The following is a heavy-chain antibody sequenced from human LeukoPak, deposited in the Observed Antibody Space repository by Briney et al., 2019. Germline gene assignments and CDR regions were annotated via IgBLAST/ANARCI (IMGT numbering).Heavy chain of an antibody. CDR3: ARAKPSGWFDY. Sequence: SETLPLTCTVSGGSISSYYWSWIRQPPGKGLEWIGYIYYSGSTNYNPSLKSRVTISVDKSKNQFSLKLSSVTAADTAVYYCARAKPSGWFDYWGQGTLVTVSS. J-gene: IGHJ4*02. D-gene: IGHD6-19*01. V-gene: IGHV4-59*01. CDR2: IYYSGST. CDR1: GGSISSYY.